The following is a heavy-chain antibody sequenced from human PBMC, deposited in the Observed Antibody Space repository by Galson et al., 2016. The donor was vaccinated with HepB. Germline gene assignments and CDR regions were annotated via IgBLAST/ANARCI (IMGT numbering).Heavy chain of an antibody. D-gene: IGHD1-26*01. Sequence: TLSLTCTVSGGSISSDGHYWSWIRQHPGKGLGWIGYIHYSGNTYYNPSVKSRVIISVDTSKNQFSLKLRSVTAADTAVYYCARARVGSTDYWGQGTLVTVSS. CDR3: ARARVGSTDY. V-gene: IGHV4-31*03. CDR1: GGSISSDGHY. CDR2: IHYSGNT. J-gene: IGHJ4*02.